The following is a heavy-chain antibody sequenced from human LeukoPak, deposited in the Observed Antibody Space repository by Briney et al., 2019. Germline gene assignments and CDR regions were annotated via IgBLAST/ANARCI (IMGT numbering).Heavy chain of an antibody. CDR2: IYHSGST. J-gene: IGHJ4*02. D-gene: IGHD2-15*01. CDR1: GGFISSGGYS. CDR3: ARVTGYCSGGSCYGDAYFDY. V-gene: IGHV4-30-2*01. Sequence: PSETLSLTCAVSGGFISSGGYSWSWIRQPPGKGLEWIGYIYHSGSTYYNPSLKSRVTISVDRSKNQFSLKLSSVTAADTAVYYCARVTGYCSGGSCYGDAYFDYWGQGTLVTVFS.